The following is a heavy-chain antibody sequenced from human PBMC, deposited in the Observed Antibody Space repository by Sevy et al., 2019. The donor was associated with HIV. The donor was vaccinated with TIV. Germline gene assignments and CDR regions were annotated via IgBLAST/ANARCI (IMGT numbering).Heavy chain of an antibody. D-gene: IGHD3-22*01. CDR3: ATSRSGYFDSSGYYIY. CDR1: GYSFSSHW. V-gene: IGHV5-51*01. Sequence: GESLKISCKGSGYSFSSHWIGWVRHMPGKGLEWMGIVLPEDSSTRYSPSFEGQVTFSADKSTSTVYLQWSSLKASDTAIYYCATSRSGYFDSSGYYIYWGQGTLVTVSS. J-gene: IGHJ4*02. CDR2: VLPEDSST.